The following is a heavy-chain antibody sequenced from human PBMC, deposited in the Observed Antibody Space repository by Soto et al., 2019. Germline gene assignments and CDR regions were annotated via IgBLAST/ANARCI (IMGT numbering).Heavy chain of an antibody. D-gene: IGHD1-26*01. V-gene: IGHV3-72*01. CDR1: GFTFSGYY. CDR3: ARYSGSYRRGLDY. Sequence: EVQLVESGGGLVQPGGSLRLSCAASGFTFSGYYMDWVRQAPGKGLEWIDRSRNKDNSYYTEYAAYVKGRFIISRDESRKSLYLQMNSLKPEDTAVYYWARYSGSYRRGLDYWGQGTLVTVSS. J-gene: IGHJ4*02. CDR2: SRNKDNSYYT.